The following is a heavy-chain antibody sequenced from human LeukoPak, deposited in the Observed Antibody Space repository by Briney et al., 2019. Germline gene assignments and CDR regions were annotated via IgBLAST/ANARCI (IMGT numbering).Heavy chain of an antibody. D-gene: IGHD5-12*01. V-gene: IGHV4-34*12. Sequence: SETLSLTCGVYGGSLSDYYWTWIRQPPGKGLEWIGEIIHSGSTNYNPSLTSRVSISIDTSKNQFSLKLSSVTAADTAVYYCARVGYSGYDLASDYWGQGTLVTVSS. CDR2: IIHSGST. CDR1: GGSLSDYY. CDR3: ARVGYSGYDLASDY. J-gene: IGHJ4*02.